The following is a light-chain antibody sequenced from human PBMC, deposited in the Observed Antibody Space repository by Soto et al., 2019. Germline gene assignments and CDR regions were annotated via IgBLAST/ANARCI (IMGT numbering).Light chain of an antibody. CDR3: QQYYSSWT. V-gene: IGKV3-15*01. Sequence: ESVLTQSPVTLSLSPRERATLSCRASQGVGSSLAWYQQRPGQAPGLLVSGASTRASGIPARVSGSGFGTEFTLTISSLQPDDFGTYYCQQYYSSWTFGQGTKVDI. CDR2: GAS. J-gene: IGKJ1*01. CDR1: QGVGSS.